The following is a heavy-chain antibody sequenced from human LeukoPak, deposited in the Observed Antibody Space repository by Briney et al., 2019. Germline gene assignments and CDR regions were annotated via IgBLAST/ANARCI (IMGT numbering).Heavy chain of an antibody. J-gene: IGHJ4*02. Sequence: SQTLSLTCAISGDSVSSNSAAWHWIRQSPSRGLEWLGRTYYRSKWYNDYAVSVKSRITINPDTSKNQFSLQLNSVTPEDTAVYYCASEVRRQWLVLFYWGQGTLVTVSS. D-gene: IGHD6-19*01. CDR3: ASEVRRQWLVLFY. CDR2: TYYRSKWYN. V-gene: IGHV6-1*01. CDR1: GDSVSSNSAA.